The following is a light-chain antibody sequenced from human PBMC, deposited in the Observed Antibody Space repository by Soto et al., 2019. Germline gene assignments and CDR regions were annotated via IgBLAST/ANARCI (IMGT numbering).Light chain of an antibody. CDR1: SSDVGSYNR. CDR3: SSYTSSSTYV. V-gene: IGLV2-18*02. J-gene: IGLJ1*01. Sequence: QSALTQPPSVSGSPGQSVAISCTGTSSDVGSYNRVSWYQQAPGTAPKLVIYEVSNRPSGVPDRFSGSRSGNTASLTISGLQAEDEADYYCSSYTSSSTYVFGTGTKVTVL. CDR2: EVS.